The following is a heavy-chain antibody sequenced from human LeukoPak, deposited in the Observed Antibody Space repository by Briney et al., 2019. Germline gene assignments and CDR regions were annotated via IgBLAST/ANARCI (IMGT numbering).Heavy chain of an antibody. V-gene: IGHV3-7*01. J-gene: IGHJ6*03. CDR1: GFTLSSYA. Sequence: PGGSLRLSCAASGFTLSSYAMSWVRQAPGKGLEWVANIKQDGSEKYYVDSVKGRFTISRDNSKNSLYLQMNSLRAEDTAVYYCARVARAGYSSSWYRYYYYMDVWGKGTTVTISS. CDR3: ARVARAGYSSSWYRYYYYMDV. CDR2: IKQDGSEK. D-gene: IGHD6-13*01.